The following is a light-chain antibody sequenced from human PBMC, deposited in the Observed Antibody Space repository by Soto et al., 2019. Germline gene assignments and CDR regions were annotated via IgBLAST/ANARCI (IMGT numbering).Light chain of an antibody. J-gene: IGLJ1*01. CDR1: SSDVGDYNF. CDR2: EVT. Sequence: QSVLTQPPSASGSPGQSVTISCTGTSSDVGDYNFVSWYQQHPGKAPKLMIYEVTKRPSGVPDRFSGSKSANTASLTVSGLQAEDEADYYCSSYAGSAYVFGTGTKLTVL. CDR3: SSYAGSAYV. V-gene: IGLV2-8*01.